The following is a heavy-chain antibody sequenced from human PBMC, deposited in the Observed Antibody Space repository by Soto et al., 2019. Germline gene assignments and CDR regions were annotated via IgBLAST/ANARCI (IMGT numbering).Heavy chain of an antibody. CDR2: ISGSGGST. V-gene: IGHV3-23*01. D-gene: IGHD2-2*01. CDR3: AAIPATAPRFYYYGMDV. Sequence: PGGSLRLSCAASGFTFSSYAMSWVRQAPGKGLEWVSAISGSGGSTYYADSVKGRFTISRDNSKNTLYLQMNSLRAEDTAVYYCAAIPATAPRFYYYGMDVWGQGTTVTVSS. J-gene: IGHJ6*02. CDR1: GFTFSSYA.